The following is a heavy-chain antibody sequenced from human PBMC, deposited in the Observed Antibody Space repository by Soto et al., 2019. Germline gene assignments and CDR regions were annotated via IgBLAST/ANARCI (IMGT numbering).Heavy chain of an antibody. Sequence: SETLSLTCTVSGGSLSNYYWGWIRQPPGKGLEWIGSIYYSGSTYYNPSLKSRVTISVDTSKNQFSLKLSSVTAADTAVFYCARHRARNWFDPWGQGTLVTVSS. D-gene: IGHD6-6*01. CDR3: ARHRARNWFDP. CDR2: IYYSGST. CDR1: GGSLSNYY. J-gene: IGHJ5*02. V-gene: IGHV4-39*01.